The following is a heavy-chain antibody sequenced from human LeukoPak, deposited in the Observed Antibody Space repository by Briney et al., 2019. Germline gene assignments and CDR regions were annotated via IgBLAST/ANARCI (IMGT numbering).Heavy chain of an antibody. V-gene: IGHV3-33*01. D-gene: IGHD4-17*01. Sequence: GGSLRLSCAASGFTFSSYGMHWVRQAPGKGLEWVAVIWYDGSNKYYADSVKGRFTISRDNSKNTLYLKMNSLRAEDTAVYYCARDHYGDSYFQHWGQGTLVTVSS. J-gene: IGHJ1*01. CDR2: IWYDGSNK. CDR1: GFTFSSYG. CDR3: ARDHYGDSYFQH.